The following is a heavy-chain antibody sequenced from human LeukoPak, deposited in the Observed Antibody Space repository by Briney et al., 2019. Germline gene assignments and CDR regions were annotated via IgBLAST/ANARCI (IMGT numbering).Heavy chain of an antibody. D-gene: IGHD1-26*01. CDR1: GFTFSSYA. CDR2: ISSNGGST. V-gene: IGHV3-64*01. Sequence: PGGSLRLSCAASGFTFSSYAMHWVRQAPGKGLEYVSAISSNGGSTYYANSVKGRFTISRDNSKNTLYLQMGSLRAEDVAVYYCARALSGSYSDYWGQGTLVTVSS. CDR3: ARALSGSYSDY. J-gene: IGHJ4*02.